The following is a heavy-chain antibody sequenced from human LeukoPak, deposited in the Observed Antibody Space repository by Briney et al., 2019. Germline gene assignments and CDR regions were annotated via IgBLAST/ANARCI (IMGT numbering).Heavy chain of an antibody. V-gene: IGHV4-38-2*02. CDR2: IYSSGST. J-gene: IGHJ4*02. CDR1: GYLISSGFY. D-gene: IGHD6-19*01. Sequence: SETLSLTCTVSGYLISSGFYWGWIRQPPGKGLEWIGSIYSSGSTFYSPSLKSRVTISVDTSKNQVSLKLRSVTAADTAVYYCARGDSGWYLGLGFDYWGQGTLVTVSS. CDR3: ARGDSGWYLGLGFDY.